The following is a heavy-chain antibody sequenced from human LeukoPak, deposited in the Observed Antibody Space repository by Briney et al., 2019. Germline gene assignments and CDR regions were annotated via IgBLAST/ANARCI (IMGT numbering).Heavy chain of an antibody. CDR2: IYYSGST. V-gene: IGHV4-30-4*01. CDR3: ARDRGGPPHYYDSSGYLDAFDI. J-gene: IGHJ3*02. Sequence: PSETLSLTCTVSGGSISSGDYYWSWIRQPPGKGLEWIGYIYYSGSTYYNPSLKSRVTISVDTSKNQFSLKLSSVTAADTAVYYCARDRGGPPHYYDSSGYLDAFDIWGQGTMVTVFS. CDR1: GGSISSGDYY. D-gene: IGHD3-22*01.